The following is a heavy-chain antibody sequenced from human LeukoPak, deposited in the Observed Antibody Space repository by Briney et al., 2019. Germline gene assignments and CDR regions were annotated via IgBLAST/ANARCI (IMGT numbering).Heavy chain of an antibody. V-gene: IGHV3-64*02. CDR1: GFTFGNYA. CDR3: ARVLLTGYYYDY. D-gene: IGHD3-9*01. CDR2: INANGGGT. Sequence: GGSLRLSCAASGFTFGNYAMHWVRQAPGMGLEYVSAINANGGGTYYADSVKGRFTISRDNSKSTLYLQLGSLRAEDMAVYCCARVLLTGYYYDYWGQGTLVTVSS. J-gene: IGHJ4*02.